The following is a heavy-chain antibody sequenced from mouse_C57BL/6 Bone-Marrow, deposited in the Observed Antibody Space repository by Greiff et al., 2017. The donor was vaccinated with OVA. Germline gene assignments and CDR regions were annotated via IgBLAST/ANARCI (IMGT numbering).Heavy chain of an antibody. J-gene: IGHJ2*01. D-gene: IGHD1-1*01. V-gene: IGHV1-42*01. CDR1: GYSFTGYY. CDR2: INPSTGGT. Sequence: EVQLQQSGPELVKPGASVKISCKASGYSFTGYYMNWVKQSPEKSLEWIGEINPSTGGTTYNQKFKAKATLTVDKSSSTAYMQLKSLTSEDSAVYYCARSGNTQYYYGSSFYWGQGTTRTVSS. CDR3: ARSGNTQYYYGSSFY.